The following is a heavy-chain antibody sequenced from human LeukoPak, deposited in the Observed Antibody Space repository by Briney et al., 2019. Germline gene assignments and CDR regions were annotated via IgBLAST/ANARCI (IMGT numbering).Heavy chain of an antibody. Sequence: ASVKVSCKASGYTFTGYYMHWVRQAPGQGLEWMGWINPNSGGTNYAQKFQGRVTMTRDTSISTAYMELSRLRSDDTAVYYCARANYDFWSAFDYWGQGTLVTVSS. J-gene: IGHJ4*02. CDR3: ARANYDFWSAFDY. D-gene: IGHD3-3*01. CDR1: GYTFTGYY. CDR2: INPNSGGT. V-gene: IGHV1-2*02.